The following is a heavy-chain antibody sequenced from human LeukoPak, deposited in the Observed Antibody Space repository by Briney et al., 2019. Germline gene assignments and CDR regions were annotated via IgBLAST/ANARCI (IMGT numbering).Heavy chain of an antibody. Sequence: PSETLSLTCSVSGDSVTSTYWGWIRQPPGKGLEWIAYGHHSESSNYNPSFRSRVIIPVDTSRNQFSLRLSSVTAADTAIYYCARESAGSLHDSTAAFHYWGQGILVIVSS. CDR3: ARESAGSLHDSTAAFHY. J-gene: IGHJ4*02. CDR1: GDSVTSTY. V-gene: IGHV4-59*02. D-gene: IGHD2-8*02. CDR2: GHHSESS.